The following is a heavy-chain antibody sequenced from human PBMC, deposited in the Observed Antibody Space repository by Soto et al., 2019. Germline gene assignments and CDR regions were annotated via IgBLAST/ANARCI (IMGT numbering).Heavy chain of an antibody. V-gene: IGHV1-2*02. CDR3: ARSTMQLSATYGMDV. Sequence: ASVKVSCKASGYTFTGYYMHWVRQAPGQGLEWMGWINPNSGGTNYAQKFQGRVTMTRDTSISTAYMELNGLRSDDTAVYYCARSTMQLSATYGMDVWGQGTTVTVSS. J-gene: IGHJ6*02. CDR2: INPNSGGT. D-gene: IGHD5-18*01. CDR1: GYTFTGYY.